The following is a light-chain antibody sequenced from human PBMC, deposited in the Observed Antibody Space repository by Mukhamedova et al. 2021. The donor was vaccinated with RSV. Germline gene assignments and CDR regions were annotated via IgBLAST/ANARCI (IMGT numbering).Light chain of an antibody. CDR3: MQLTQLPWT. J-gene: IGKJ1*01. CDR2: KIS. CDR1: QRRVHGDGDTY. Sequence: QRRVHGDGDTYLSWLQQRPGQPPRLLIYKISNRFSGVPDRFSGSGAGTDFTLKISRVEAEDVGVYYCMQLTQLPWTFGQGTKVEIK. V-gene: IGKV2-24*01.